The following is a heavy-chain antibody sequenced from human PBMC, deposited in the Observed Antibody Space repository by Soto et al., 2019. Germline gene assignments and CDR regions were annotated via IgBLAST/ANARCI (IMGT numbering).Heavy chain of an antibody. J-gene: IGHJ4*02. CDR1: GGTFSNNA. D-gene: IGHD5-18*01. CDR2: IIPLFGTP. V-gene: IGHV1-69*01. CDR3: ASPAEPLDTAMLKGLAH. Sequence: QVQLVQSGAELKKPGSSVNVSCKASGGTFSNNAIIWVRQAPGQGLEWMGGIIPLFGTPRYAQNFQGRLTITADESSSTAYMQLTILRSEDTAVYYCASPAEPLDTAMLKGLAHWGQGSLVTVSS.